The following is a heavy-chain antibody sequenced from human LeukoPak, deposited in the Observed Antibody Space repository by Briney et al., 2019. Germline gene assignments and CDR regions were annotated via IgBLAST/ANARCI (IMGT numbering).Heavy chain of an antibody. CDR3: ARGEYEYYDFWRILDY. J-gene: IGHJ4*02. CDR2: MNPNSGNT. V-gene: IGHV1-8*01. Sequence: ASVKVSCKASGYTFTSYDINWVRQATGQGLEWMGWMNPNSGNTGYAQKFQGRVTMTRNTSISTAYMELSSLRSEDTAVYYCARGEYEYYDFWRILDYWGQGTLVTVSS. D-gene: IGHD3-3*01. CDR1: GYTFTSYD.